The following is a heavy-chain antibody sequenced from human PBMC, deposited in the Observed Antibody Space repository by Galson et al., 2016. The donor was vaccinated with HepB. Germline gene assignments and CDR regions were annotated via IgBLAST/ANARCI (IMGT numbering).Heavy chain of an antibody. D-gene: IGHD2/OR15-2a*01. J-gene: IGHJ3*02. CDR3: ARTQRPSSTWYGPFDVFDI. Sequence: SETLSLTCTVSGFSITTSGYYWGWIRQPPGKGLEWIGSIFYSGRTYYNPSLNSRVTVSLDASKNHLSLRLTSVTAADTAVFYCARTQRPSSTWYGPFDVFDIWGQGTMVTVSS. V-gene: IGHV4-39*01. CDR1: GFSITTSGYY. CDR2: IFYSGRT.